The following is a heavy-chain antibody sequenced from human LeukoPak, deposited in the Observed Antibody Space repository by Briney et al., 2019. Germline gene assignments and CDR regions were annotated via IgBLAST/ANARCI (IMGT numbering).Heavy chain of an antibody. CDR2: ISWNSGSI. J-gene: IGHJ3*02. CDR3: AKADAFDI. Sequence: PGRSLRLSCAASGFTFDDYAMHWVRQAPGKGLEWVSGISWNSGSIGYADSVKGRFTISRDNAKNSLYLQTNSLRAEDTALYYCAKADAFDIWGQGTMVTVSS. CDR1: GFTFDDYA. V-gene: IGHV3-9*01.